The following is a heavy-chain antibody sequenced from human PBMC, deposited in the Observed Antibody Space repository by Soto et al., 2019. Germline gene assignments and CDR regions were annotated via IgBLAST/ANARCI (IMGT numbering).Heavy chain of an antibody. Sequence: GGSLRLSCLGSGFTLSTYSINWVRQAPGKGLEWVSSISSRSDIYYADSVKGRFTISRDNAKNSVSLQMNSLRAEDTAVYYCAREYTAWPLAYGLDVWGQGTTVTVSS. J-gene: IGHJ6*02. D-gene: IGHD2-2*02. CDR1: GFTLSTYS. CDR3: AREYTAWPLAYGLDV. CDR2: ISSRSDI. V-gene: IGHV3-21*01.